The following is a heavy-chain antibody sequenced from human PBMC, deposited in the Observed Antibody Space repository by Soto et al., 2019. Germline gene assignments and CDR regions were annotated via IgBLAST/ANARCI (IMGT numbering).Heavy chain of an antibody. J-gene: IGHJ6*02. CDR3: AKDQHSGPYYYYGMDV. D-gene: IGHD1-26*01. CDR2: ISGSGGST. V-gene: IGHV3-23*01. Sequence: GGSLRLSCAASGFTFSSYAMSWVRQAPGKGLEWVSAISGSGGSTYYADSVKGRFTISRDNSKNTLYLQMNSLRAEDTAVYYCAKDQHSGPYYYYGMDVWGQGTTVTVSS. CDR1: GFTFSSYA.